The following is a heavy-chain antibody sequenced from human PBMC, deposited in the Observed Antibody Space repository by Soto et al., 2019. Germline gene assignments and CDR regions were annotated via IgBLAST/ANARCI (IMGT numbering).Heavy chain of an antibody. J-gene: IGHJ6*02. Sequence: KPGGSLRLSCAASGFTFSDYYMSWIRQAPGKGLEWVSYISSSGSTIYYADSVKGRFTISRDNAKNSLYLQMNSLRAEDTAVYYCARGRYYDSSGYYYYYYGMDVWGQGTTVTVSS. CDR1: GFTFSDYY. D-gene: IGHD3-22*01. CDR3: ARGRYYDSSGYYYYYYGMDV. V-gene: IGHV3-11*01. CDR2: ISSSGSTI.